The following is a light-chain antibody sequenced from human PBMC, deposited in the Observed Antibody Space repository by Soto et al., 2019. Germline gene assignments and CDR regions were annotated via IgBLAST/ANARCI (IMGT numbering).Light chain of an antibody. CDR2: GAS. J-gene: IGKJ2*01. Sequence: VLTQSPGTLSLSPGERATLSCRASQNVDYNFLAWYQHKPGQPPRLLIFGASIRAAGIPDRFSGSGSGTDVTLSISRLEPKDCVVYHCQQYGSLPYTFGQGTKLDI. CDR1: QNVDYNF. CDR3: QQYGSLPYT. V-gene: IGKV3-20*01.